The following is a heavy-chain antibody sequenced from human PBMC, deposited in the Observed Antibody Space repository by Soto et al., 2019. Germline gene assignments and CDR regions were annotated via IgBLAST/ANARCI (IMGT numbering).Heavy chain of an antibody. Sequence: GESLKISCKASAYSFTNYWIGWVRQMPGKGLEWMGIIYPGDSDTRYSPSLQGRVTFSADKSINTAYLQWSSLKASDTAMYYCARRDTGYEFDDWGQGTLVTVSS. V-gene: IGHV5-51*01. D-gene: IGHD3-9*01. CDR1: AYSFTNYW. J-gene: IGHJ4*02. CDR2: IYPGDSDT. CDR3: ARRDTGYEFDD.